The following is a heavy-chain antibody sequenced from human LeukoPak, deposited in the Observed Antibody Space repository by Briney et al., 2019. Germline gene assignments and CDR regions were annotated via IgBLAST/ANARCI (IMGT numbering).Heavy chain of an antibody. CDR3: AREPRYYMDV. V-gene: IGHV4-59*11. Sequence: SETLSLTCTVSGGSISSHYWGWIRQPPGKGLEWIGYIFYTGSTNYNPSLKSRVTMSVDTSKNQFSLKLTSVTAADTAVYYCAREPRYYMDVWGKGTTVTVSS. CDR2: IFYTGST. J-gene: IGHJ6*03. CDR1: GGSISSHY.